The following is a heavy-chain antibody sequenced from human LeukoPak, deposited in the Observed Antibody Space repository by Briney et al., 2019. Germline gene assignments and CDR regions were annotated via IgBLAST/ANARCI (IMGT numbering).Heavy chain of an antibody. D-gene: IGHD3-22*01. CDR2: IYSSGST. CDR3: ARTPVYYFDNSGYYN. Sequence: SETLSLTCPVSGGSINNYYWSWIRQPAGKEREWIGLIYSSGSTSYNPSLKSRVTMSVDTSKKQFSLRLSSVTAADTAVYYCARTPVYYFDNSGYYNWGQGTLVTVSS. CDR1: GGSINNYY. J-gene: IGHJ4*02. V-gene: IGHV4-4*07.